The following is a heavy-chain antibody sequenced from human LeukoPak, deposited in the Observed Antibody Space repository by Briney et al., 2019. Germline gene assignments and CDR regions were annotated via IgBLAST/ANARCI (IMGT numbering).Heavy chain of an antibody. Sequence: GGSLRLSCAASGFTFSSYGMHWVRQAPGKGLEWVAVISYDGSNKYYADSVKGRFTVSRDNSKNTLYLQMNSLRAEDTAVYYCARGDGSGWEDFDYWGQGTLVTVSS. J-gene: IGHJ4*02. CDR3: ARGDGSGWEDFDY. CDR1: GFTFSSYG. CDR2: ISYDGSNK. D-gene: IGHD6-19*01. V-gene: IGHV3-30*03.